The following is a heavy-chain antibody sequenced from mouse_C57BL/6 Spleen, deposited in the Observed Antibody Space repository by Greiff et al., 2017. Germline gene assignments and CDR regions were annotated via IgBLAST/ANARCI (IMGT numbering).Heavy chain of an antibody. D-gene: IGHD2-3*01. CDR3: ARVVGYYVDYFDY. J-gene: IGHJ2*01. CDR1: GYTFTDYY. Sequence: VQLQQSGPELVKPGASVKISCKASGYTFTDYYIHWVKQRPGQGLEWIGWIFPGSGSTYYNEKFKGKATFTVDKSSRTAYMLLSNLTSEDSAVYVCARVVGYYVDYFDYWGQGTTLTVSS. V-gene: IGHV1-75*01. CDR2: IFPGSGST.